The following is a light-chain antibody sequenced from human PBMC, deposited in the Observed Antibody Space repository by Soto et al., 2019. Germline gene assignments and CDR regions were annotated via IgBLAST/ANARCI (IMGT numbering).Light chain of an antibody. CDR2: DAS. V-gene: IGKV3-15*01. CDR3: QQYYSWPLT. J-gene: IGKJ4*01. Sequence: IVLTQSPGTLSSSPVSRATLSCRASQSVSTNNLAWYQQRPGQAPRLLIDDASTRATGIPARFSGSGSGTEFTLTVSSLQSEDFAVYYCQQYYSWPLTFGGGTKVDIK. CDR1: QSVSTNN.